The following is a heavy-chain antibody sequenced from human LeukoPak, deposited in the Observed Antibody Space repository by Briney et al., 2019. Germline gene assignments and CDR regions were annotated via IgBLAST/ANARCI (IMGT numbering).Heavy chain of an antibody. J-gene: IGHJ6*02. V-gene: IGHV3-13*01. CDR2: IGTAGDT. CDR3: ARVLDYGGNWYYYYGMDV. CDR1: GFTFSSYA. D-gene: IGHD4-23*01. Sequence: PGRSLRLSCAASGFTFSSYAMHWVRQPTGKGLEWVSAIGTAGDTYYPGSVKGRFTISRENAKNSLYLQMNSLRAEDTAVYYCARVLDYGGNWYYYYGMDVWGQGTTVTVSS.